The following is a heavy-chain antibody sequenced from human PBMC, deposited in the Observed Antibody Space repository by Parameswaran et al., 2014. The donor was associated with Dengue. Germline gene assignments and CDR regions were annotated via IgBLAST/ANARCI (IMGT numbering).Heavy chain of an antibody. V-gene: IGHV3-74*01. CDR3: ARREDGYNPFDY. Sequence: VRQDARERGWVWVSRINSDGSSTSYADSVKGRFTISRDNAKNTLYLQMNSLRAEDTAVYYCARREDGYNPFDYWGQGTLVTVSS. D-gene: IGHD5-24*01. CDR2: INSDGSST. J-gene: IGHJ4*02.